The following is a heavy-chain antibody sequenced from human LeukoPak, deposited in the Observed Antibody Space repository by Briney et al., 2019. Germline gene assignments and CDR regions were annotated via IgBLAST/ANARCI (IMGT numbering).Heavy chain of an antibody. CDR3: ARGALGELWLPDY. V-gene: IGHV3-48*03. J-gene: IGHJ4*02. CDR1: GFTFSSYE. D-gene: IGHD5-18*01. Sequence: GGSLRLSCAASGFTFSSYEMNWVRQAPGKGLEWVSYISSSGSTIYYADSAKGRFTISRDNAKNSLYLQMNSLRAEDTAVYYCARGALGELWLPDYWGQGTLVTVSS. CDR2: ISSSGSTI.